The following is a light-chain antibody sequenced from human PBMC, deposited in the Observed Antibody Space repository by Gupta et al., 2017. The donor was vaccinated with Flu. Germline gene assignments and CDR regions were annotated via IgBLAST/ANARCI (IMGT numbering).Light chain of an antibody. Sequence: GQSIAISCTGTNSDSGAYNYVSRYQQPPAKAPKLMIYEVSNRPSGVSSRLSGSKYGNTDSLTISGLQAEDEADYYCDSNGAVGVLGGGTKLTV. CDR2: EVS. CDR1: NSDSGAYNY. V-gene: IGLV2-14*01. J-gene: IGLJ2*01. CDR3: DSNGAVGV.